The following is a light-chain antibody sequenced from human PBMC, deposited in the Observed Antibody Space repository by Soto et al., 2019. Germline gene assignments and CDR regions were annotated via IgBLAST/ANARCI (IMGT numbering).Light chain of an antibody. V-gene: IGLV1-40*01. Sequence: QSVLTQPPSVSGAPGQRVTISCTGSSSKIGAGYDVHWYQQLPGTAPKFLIYGNSNRPSGVPDRFSGSKTGTSASLAITGLQAEDEADYYCQSYDSSLSGWVFGGGTKVTVL. CDR2: GNS. CDR3: QSYDSSLSGWV. J-gene: IGLJ3*02. CDR1: SSKIGAGYD.